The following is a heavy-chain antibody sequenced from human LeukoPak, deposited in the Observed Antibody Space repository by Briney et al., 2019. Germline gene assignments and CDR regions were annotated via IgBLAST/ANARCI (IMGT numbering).Heavy chain of an antibody. V-gene: IGHV3-53*01. J-gene: IGHJ3*02. CDR3: AGDLFYGSGSYEAFDI. D-gene: IGHD3-10*01. CDR1: GFTVSTNY. CDR2: IYRGGDR. Sequence: GGSLRLSCAASGFTVSTNYMSWVRQAPGKGLEWVSVIYRGGDRYCADSVKGRFTISRDNSKNTLYLQMNSLRAEDTAVYYCAGDLFYGSGSYEAFDIWGQGTMVTVSS.